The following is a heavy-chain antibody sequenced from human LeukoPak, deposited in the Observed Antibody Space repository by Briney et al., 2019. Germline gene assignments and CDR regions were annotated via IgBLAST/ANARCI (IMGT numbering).Heavy chain of an antibody. Sequence: ASVKVSCKASGYTFTGYYMHWVRQAPGQGLEWMGWINPNSGGTNYAQKFQGRVTMTRDTSISTAYMELSRLRSDDAAVYYCARTYYYGSSVNYFDYWGQGTLVTVSS. CDR2: INPNSGGT. J-gene: IGHJ4*02. D-gene: IGHD3-22*01. CDR3: ARTYYYGSSVNYFDY. CDR1: GYTFTGYY. V-gene: IGHV1-2*02.